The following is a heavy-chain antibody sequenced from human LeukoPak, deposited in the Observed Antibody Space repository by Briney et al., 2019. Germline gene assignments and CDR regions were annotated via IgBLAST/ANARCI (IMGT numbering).Heavy chain of an antibody. CDR2: ISYDGSNK. V-gene: IGHV3-30*18. CDR1: GFTFSKYV. CDR3: AKDGPAVIFFGYFEY. D-gene: IGHD2-21*01. Sequence: GGSLRLSCAASGFTFSKYVMHCVRQAPGKGLEWVATISYDGSNKYYADSVKGRFTISRDNSKNTLYLQMSSLKTEDTAVYYCAKDGPAVIFFGYFEYWGQGTLVTVSS. J-gene: IGHJ4*02.